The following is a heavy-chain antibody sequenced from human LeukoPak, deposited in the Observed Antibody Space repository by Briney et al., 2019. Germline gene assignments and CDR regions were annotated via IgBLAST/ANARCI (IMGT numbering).Heavy chain of an antibody. Sequence: PGGSLRLSCAASGFTFSSYWMSWVRQAPGKGLEWVGNINQDGSEKYYVDSVKGRFTISRDDANTSLYLQMNTLRAEDTAVYHCAREMAVGRDGYNFYDYWGQGTLVTVSS. CDR3: AREMAVGRDGYNFYDY. CDR1: GFTFSSYW. J-gene: IGHJ4*02. CDR2: INQDGSEK. D-gene: IGHD5-24*01. V-gene: IGHV3-7*01.